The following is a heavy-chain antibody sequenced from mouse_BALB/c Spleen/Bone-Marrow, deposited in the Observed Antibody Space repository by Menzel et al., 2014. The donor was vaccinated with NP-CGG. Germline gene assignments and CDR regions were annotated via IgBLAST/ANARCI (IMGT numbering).Heavy chain of an antibody. J-gene: IGHJ1*01. CDR2: IRSKSNNYPT. D-gene: IGHD6-1*01. Sequence: EAHLEGSRGSLVQPKGSLKPSCAASGFTFNTYAMNWVRQAPGKGLEWVARIRSKSNNYPTYYADSVKDRFTISRDDSKSMIYLQMNIVKTEDTAMYDCVTSTYCDVLGAGTRVPGSS. V-gene: IGHV10-1*02. CDR3: VTSTYCDV. CDR1: GFTFNTYA.